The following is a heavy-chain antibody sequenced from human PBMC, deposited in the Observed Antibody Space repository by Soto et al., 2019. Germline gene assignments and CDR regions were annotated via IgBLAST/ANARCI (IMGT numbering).Heavy chain of an antibody. CDR2: ISSSGSTI. V-gene: IGHV3-11*01. J-gene: IGHJ5*02. CDR3: ARIRYYDSGSSINWFDP. D-gene: IGHD3-10*01. CDR1: GFTFSDYY. Sequence: QVQLVESGGGLVKPGGSLRLSCAASGFTFSDYYMSWIRQAPGKGLEWVSYISSSGSTIYYAHSVKGRFTISRDNAKNXLYLQMNSRIAEDTAVYYCARIRYYDSGSSINWFDPWGQGTLVTVSS.